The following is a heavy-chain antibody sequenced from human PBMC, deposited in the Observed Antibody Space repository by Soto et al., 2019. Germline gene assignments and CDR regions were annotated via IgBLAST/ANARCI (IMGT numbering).Heavy chain of an antibody. CDR2: INADYGNT. Sequence: ASVKVSCKASGYTFTNYGITWVRQAPGQGLEWMGWINADYGNTNYEQKFQGRVTMTTDTSTNTAYMELRSLRSDDTAVYYCARGSTSEGYSYGTRAAFDIWGQGTMVTV. CDR1: GYTFTNYG. J-gene: IGHJ3*02. CDR3: ARGSTSEGYSYGTRAAFDI. D-gene: IGHD5-18*01. V-gene: IGHV1-18*04.